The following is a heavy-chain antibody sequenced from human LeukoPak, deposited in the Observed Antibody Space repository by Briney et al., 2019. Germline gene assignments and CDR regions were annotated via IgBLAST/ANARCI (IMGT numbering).Heavy chain of an antibody. Sequence: PSETLSLTCTVSGGSISSSSYYWGWIRQTPGKGLEWIGNIFYSGGTYYSPSLTSRVTISLDTSRNQFSLKLNSVTAADTAVYYCAKSNGYGLADIWGQGTMVTVSS. V-gene: IGHV4-39*07. CDR1: GGSISSSSYY. D-gene: IGHD6-13*01. CDR2: IFYSGGT. J-gene: IGHJ3*02. CDR3: AKSNGYGLADI.